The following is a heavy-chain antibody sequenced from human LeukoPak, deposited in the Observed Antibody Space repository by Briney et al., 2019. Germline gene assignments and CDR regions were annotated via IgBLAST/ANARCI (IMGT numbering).Heavy chain of an antibody. V-gene: IGHV3-23*01. J-gene: IGHJ4*02. Sequence: GGSLRLSCAASGFTFSTYAMSWVRQAPGKGLEWVSSISGSGAGIYYTDSVKGRFTVSRDNSKNTLYVQMKSLRAEDTAVYYCAKDFVVVPGNVNYFDYWGQGTLVTVSS. CDR1: GFTFSTYA. CDR2: ISGSGAGI. D-gene: IGHD2-21*02. CDR3: AKDFVVVPGNVNYFDY.